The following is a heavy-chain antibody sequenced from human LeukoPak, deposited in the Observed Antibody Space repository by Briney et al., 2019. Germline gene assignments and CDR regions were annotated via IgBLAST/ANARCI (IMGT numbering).Heavy chain of an antibody. J-gene: IGHJ4*02. CDR3: AKAAGGVIGGYTDR. CDR1: GFSFEDYA. D-gene: IGHD3-16*01. V-gene: IGHV3-9*01. Sequence: GGSLRLSCEVSGFSFEDYAMHWARQALGKGLEWVAGINWDSNYVRYADSVKGRFTISRDNAKNSLYLQMNSLTTDDTALYYCAKAAGGVIGGYTDRWGQGTLVIVSS. CDR2: INWDSNYV.